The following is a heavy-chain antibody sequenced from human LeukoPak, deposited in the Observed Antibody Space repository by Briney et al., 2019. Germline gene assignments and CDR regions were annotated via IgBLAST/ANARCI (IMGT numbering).Heavy chain of an antibody. V-gene: IGHV3-21*01. J-gene: IGHJ4*02. CDR3: ARDRQRHYYGSGSYYNVPPGY. D-gene: IGHD3-10*01. Sequence: PGGSLRLSCAASGFTFSSYSMNWVRQAPGKGLEWVSSISSSSSYIYYADSVKGRFTISRDNAKNSLYLQMNSLRAEDTAVYYCARDRQRHYYGSGSYYNVPPGYWGQGTLVTVSS. CDR1: GFTFSSYS. CDR2: ISSSSSYI.